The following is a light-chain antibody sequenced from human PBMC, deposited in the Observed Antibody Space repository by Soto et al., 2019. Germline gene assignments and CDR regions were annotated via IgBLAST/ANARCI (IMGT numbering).Light chain of an antibody. CDR3: QQYNSYPWT. Sequence: DIQLTQSPSSLSASVGDRDSITCRASQILSSWAWYQQRPGRAPKLLIYDASTLKTGVPSRFSGSGSGTQFTLTISSLQPDDFATYYCQQYNSYPWTFGQGTRVEIK. CDR1: QILSSW. V-gene: IGKV1-5*01. CDR2: DAS. J-gene: IGKJ1*01.